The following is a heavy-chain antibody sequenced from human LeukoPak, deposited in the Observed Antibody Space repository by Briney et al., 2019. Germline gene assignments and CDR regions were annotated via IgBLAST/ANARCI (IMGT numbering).Heavy chain of an antibody. J-gene: IGHJ4*02. CDR2: ISYDGSIK. D-gene: IGHD6-13*01. CDR1: GFTFSSYA. Sequence: GGSLTLSCAASGFTFSSYAMHWVRQVPDTGLEWVAVISYDGSIKYYADSVKGRFTISRDNSKNTLYLQMSSLRTEDTAVYYCARVLYSGSWYLGFWGQGTLVTVSS. V-gene: IGHV3-30-3*01. CDR3: ARVLYSGSWYLGF.